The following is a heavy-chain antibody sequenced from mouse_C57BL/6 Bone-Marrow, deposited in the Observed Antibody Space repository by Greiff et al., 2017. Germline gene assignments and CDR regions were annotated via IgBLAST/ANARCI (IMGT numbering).Heavy chain of an antibody. Sequence: VQLQQSGAELVKPGASVKLSCKASGYTFTSYWMHWVKQRPGQGLEWIGMIHPNSGSTNYNEKFKSKATLTVDKSSSTAYMQLSSLTSEDSAVYYCARSRIYYYGSPYAMDYWGQGTSVTVSS. CDR1: GYTFTSYW. D-gene: IGHD1-1*01. CDR3: ARSRIYYYGSPYAMDY. J-gene: IGHJ4*01. CDR2: IHPNSGST. V-gene: IGHV1-64*01.